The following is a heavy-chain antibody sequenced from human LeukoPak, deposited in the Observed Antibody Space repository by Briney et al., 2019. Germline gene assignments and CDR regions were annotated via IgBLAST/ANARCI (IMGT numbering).Heavy chain of an antibody. V-gene: IGHV4-34*01. Sequence: KPSETLSLTCAVYGGSFSGYYWSWIRQPPGKGLEWIGEINHSGSTNYNPSLKSRVTISVDTSKNQFSLKLSSVTAADTAVYYCARAPKFLEWLGNWFDPWGQGTLVTVSS. CDR3: ARAPKFLEWLGNWFDP. CDR1: GGSFSGYY. J-gene: IGHJ5*02. CDR2: INHSGST. D-gene: IGHD3-3*01.